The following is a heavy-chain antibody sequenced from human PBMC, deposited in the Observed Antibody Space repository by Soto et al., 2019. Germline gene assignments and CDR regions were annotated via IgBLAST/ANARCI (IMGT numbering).Heavy chain of an antibody. J-gene: IGHJ3*02. V-gene: IGHV4-30-2*01. Sequence: SETLSLTCAVSGGSISSGGYSWSWIRQPPGKGLEWIGYIYHSGSTYYNPSLKSRGIISVDRSKNQFSLMLSSLTAAATAVYYCARPGSDSSGYSYFAFDIWGQGTMVTVSS. CDR3: ARPGSDSSGYSYFAFDI. CDR2: IYHSGST. D-gene: IGHD3-22*01. CDR1: GGSISSGGYS.